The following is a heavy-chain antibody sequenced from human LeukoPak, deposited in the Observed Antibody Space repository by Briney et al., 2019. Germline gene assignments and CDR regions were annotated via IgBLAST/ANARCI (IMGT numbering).Heavy chain of an antibody. CDR2: INPNSGGT. Sequence: GASVKVSCKASGYTFTGYYMHWVRQAPGQGLEWMGWINPNSGGTNYAQKFQGRVTMTRDTSISTAYMELSRLRSDDTAVYYCARDWSGWLASNWFDPWGQGTLVTVSS. V-gene: IGHV1-2*02. CDR3: ARDWSGWLASNWFDP. D-gene: IGHD6-19*01. J-gene: IGHJ5*02. CDR1: GYTFTGYY.